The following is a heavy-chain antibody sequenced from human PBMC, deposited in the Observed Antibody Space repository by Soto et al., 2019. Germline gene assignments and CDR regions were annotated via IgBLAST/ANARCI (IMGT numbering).Heavy chain of an antibody. V-gene: IGHV1-18*01. Sequence: ASVKVSCKASGYTFTRSGISWVRQAPGQGLEWLGWINPDNGNTNYAQHLQGRVSLTTDTSTSTAYMDLRSLRSDDTAVYYCARDPHRAFDIWGQGTMVTVSS. CDR1: GYTFTRSG. CDR2: INPDNGNT. CDR3: ARDPHRAFDI. J-gene: IGHJ3*02.